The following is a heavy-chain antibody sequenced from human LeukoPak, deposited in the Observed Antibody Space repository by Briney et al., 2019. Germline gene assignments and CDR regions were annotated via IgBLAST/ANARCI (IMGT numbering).Heavy chain of an antibody. J-gene: IGHJ6*02. D-gene: IGHD2-2*01. Sequence: PSETLSLTCAVSGGSISSGGYSWSWIRQPPGKGLEWIGCIYLSGSTYYNPSLKSRVTISVDRPKNQFSLKLSSVTAADTAVYSWARGVVVRSLRAYYYGMTSGAREPWSPSP. V-gene: IGHV4-30-2*01. CDR2: IYLSGST. CDR3: ARGVVVRSLRAYYYGMTS. CDR1: GGSISSGGYS.